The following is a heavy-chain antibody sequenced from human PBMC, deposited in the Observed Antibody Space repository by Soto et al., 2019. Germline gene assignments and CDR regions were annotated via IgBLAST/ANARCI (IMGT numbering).Heavy chain of an antibody. D-gene: IGHD4-17*01. J-gene: IGHJ6*02. CDR3: AKVSTVTTGGGMDV. CDR2: KSYDGSNK. Sequence: PGGSLRLSCAASGFTFSSYGMHWVRQAPGKGLEWVAVKSYDGSNKYYADSVKGRFTISRDNSKNTLYLQMNSLRAEDTAVYYCAKVSTVTTGGGMDVWGQGTTVTVSS. CDR1: GFTFSSYG. V-gene: IGHV3-30*18.